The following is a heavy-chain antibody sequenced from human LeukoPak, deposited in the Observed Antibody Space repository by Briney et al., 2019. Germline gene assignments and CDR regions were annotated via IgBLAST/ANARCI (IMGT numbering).Heavy chain of an antibody. V-gene: IGHV1-69*06. CDR3: ARQLYDSSGYRFDP. D-gene: IGHD3-22*01. Sequence: SVKVSCKASGGTFSNYAISWVRQAPGQGLEWMGGIIPIFGTANYAQKFQGRVTITADKSTSTAYMELSSLRSEDTAMYYCARQLYDSSGYRFDPWGQGTLVTVSS. J-gene: IGHJ5*02. CDR2: IIPIFGTA. CDR1: GGTFSNYA.